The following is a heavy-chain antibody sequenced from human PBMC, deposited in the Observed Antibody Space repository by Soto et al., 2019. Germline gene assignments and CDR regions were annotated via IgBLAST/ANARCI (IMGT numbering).Heavy chain of an antibody. D-gene: IGHD3-22*01. CDR3: AKDGTYYYDSSGYFLGSYFDY. J-gene: IGHJ4*02. CDR2: ISYDGSNK. CDR1: GFTFSSYG. Sequence: GGSLRLSCAASGFTFSSYGMHWFRQAPGKGLEWVAVISYDGSNKYYADSVKGRFTISRDNSKNTLYLQMNSLRAEDTAVYYCAKDGTYYYDSSGYFLGSYFDYWGQGTLVTVSS. V-gene: IGHV3-30*18.